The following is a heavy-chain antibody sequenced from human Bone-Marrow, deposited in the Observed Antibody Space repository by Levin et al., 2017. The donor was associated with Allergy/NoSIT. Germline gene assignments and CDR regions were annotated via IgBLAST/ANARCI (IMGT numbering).Heavy chain of an antibody. J-gene: IGHJ6*02. D-gene: IGHD3-22*01. CDR2: ISYDGTSK. Sequence: SGGSLRLSCAASGFTFRTYGMHWVRQAPGKGLEWVAGISYDGTSKYYGDSTKGPFSISRDNSENMVYFEMNSLRPEDSASYYCVQGRSGYYSWVGYFYTMDVWGRGTTVTASS. V-gene: IGHV3-30*03. CDR1: GFTFRTYG. CDR3: VQGRSGYYSWVGYFYTMDV.